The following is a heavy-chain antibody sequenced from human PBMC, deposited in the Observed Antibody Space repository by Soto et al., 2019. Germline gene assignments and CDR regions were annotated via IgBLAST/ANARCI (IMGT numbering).Heavy chain of an antibody. CDR3: ARDWFCSGGSCHDTFDY. D-gene: IGHD2-15*01. V-gene: IGHV1-18*01. Sequence: QVQLVQSGVEVVKPGASVKASCKASGYTFTSYGITWVRRAPGKGLEWLGWISTDNRETKYAEEVLGRVSMTADTSTSTVYMELRSLTVYDTAVYYCARDWFCSGGSCHDTFDYWGRGTPVTVSS. J-gene: IGHJ4*02. CDR2: ISTDNRET. CDR1: GYTFTSYG.